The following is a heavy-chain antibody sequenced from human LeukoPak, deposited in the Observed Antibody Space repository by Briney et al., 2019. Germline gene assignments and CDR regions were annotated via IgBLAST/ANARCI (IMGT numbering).Heavy chain of an antibody. CDR2: INPNSGGT. Sequence: ASAKVSCKASGYTFTGYYMHWVRQAPGQGLEGMGWINPNSGGTNYAQKFQGRGTMTRDTSISTAYMELSRLRSDDTAVYYCARGPLTYYYDSSGYAWGQGTLVTDSS. CDR1: GYTFTGYY. J-gene: IGHJ5*02. V-gene: IGHV1-2*02. CDR3: ARGPLTYYYDSSGYA. D-gene: IGHD3-22*01.